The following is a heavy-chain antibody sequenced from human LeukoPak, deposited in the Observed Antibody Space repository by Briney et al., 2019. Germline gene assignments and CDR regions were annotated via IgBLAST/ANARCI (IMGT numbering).Heavy chain of an antibody. CDR2: INNDGRST. V-gene: IGHV3-74*01. J-gene: IGHJ4*02. CDR1: GFAFTNYG. CDR3: ARNYNGMSY. Sequence: QAGGSLRLSCVASGFAFTNYGMMWVRQAPGKGLVWASYINNDGRSTTYADSVKGRFTISRDNAKNTLYLQMNSLRDDDTAMYYCARNYNGMSYWGRGTLVIVSS. D-gene: IGHD1-26*01.